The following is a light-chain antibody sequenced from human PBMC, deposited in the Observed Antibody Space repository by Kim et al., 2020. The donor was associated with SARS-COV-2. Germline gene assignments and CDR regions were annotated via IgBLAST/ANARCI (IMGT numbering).Light chain of an antibody. CDR3: NSRDDV. Sequence: SSELTQDPAVSVALGQTVRITCQGDSLRSYYANWYQQKPGQAPVVVIYGTNKRPSGIPDRFSGSTSGNTASLTINGAQAEDEADYYCNSRDDVFGTGTKVTVL. J-gene: IGLJ1*01. CDR1: SLRSYY. CDR2: GTN. V-gene: IGLV3-19*01.